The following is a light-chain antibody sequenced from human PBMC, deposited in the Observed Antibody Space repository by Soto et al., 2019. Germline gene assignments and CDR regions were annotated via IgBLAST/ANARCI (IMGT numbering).Light chain of an antibody. V-gene: IGKV3-15*01. CDR1: QSVSSN. CDR3: QQHNNWPPLT. CDR2: GAT. Sequence: EIVMTQSPATLSVSPGDRATLSCRASQSVSSNLAWYQQNPGQAPRLLIYGATPRDTGIPARFSGSGSGTEFTLTISSLQSEDCAVYDCQQHNNWPPLTFGGGTKVEIK. J-gene: IGKJ4*01.